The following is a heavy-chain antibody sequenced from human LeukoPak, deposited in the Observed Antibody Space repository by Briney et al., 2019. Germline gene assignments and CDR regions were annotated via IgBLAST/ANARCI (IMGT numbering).Heavy chain of an antibody. CDR1: GFTLRSYG. V-gene: IGHV3-33*01. J-gene: IGHJ4*02. CDR3: ARDRGQDDPIDI. D-gene: IGHD3-10*01. CDR2: IWHDGSVL. Sequence: GGSLRLSCAASGFTLRSYGMHWVRQAPGEGLEWVAVIWHDGSVLDYSESVKGRFTVSRDNRKNTLYLQMDSLRVEDTAVYYCARDRGQDDPIDIWSQGTLVTGTS.